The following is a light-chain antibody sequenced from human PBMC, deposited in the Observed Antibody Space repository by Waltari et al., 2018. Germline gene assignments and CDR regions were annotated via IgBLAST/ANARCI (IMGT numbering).Light chain of an antibody. Sequence: QSALTQPASVSGSPGQSITISCTGTSSDVGGYNYVSWYQQHPGKAPKLMIYEVSTRRSGVSNRFSGSTSGNTASLTISGLQAEDEADYYCSSYTSSSTYVFGTGTKVTVL. CDR3: SSYTSSSTYV. CDR2: EVS. CDR1: SSDVGGYNY. J-gene: IGLJ1*01. V-gene: IGLV2-14*01.